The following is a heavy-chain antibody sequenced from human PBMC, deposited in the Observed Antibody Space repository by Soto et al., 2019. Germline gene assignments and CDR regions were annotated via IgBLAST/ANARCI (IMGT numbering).Heavy chain of an antibody. J-gene: IGHJ4*02. Sequence: EVELLESGGGLVQPEGSLRLSCAASGFTFSTYAMGWVRQAPGKGLEWVSVVSSGGGTHYADSVKGRFTVSRDNSKNTLPLQMNSLRAYDTAVYYCAKRRGAGGHFDYWGQGALVTVSS. CDR3: AKRRGAGGHFDY. CDR2: VSSGGGT. CDR1: GFTFSTYA. D-gene: IGHD2-15*01. V-gene: IGHV3-23*01.